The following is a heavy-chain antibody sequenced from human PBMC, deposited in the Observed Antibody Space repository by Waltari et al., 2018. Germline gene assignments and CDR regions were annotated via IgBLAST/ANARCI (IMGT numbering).Heavy chain of an antibody. CDR1: RFTFSYFW. Sequence: EVQLVESGGGLVQPGGSLRLSRAASRFTFSYFWMSWVRLAPGKGPEWVANIKQDGSEKYYVDSVKGRFTISRDYARNSLYLQMNSLRDEDTAVYYCTRDKYYYYYGMDVWGQGTTVTVSS. J-gene: IGHJ6*01. CDR3: TRDKYYYYYGMDV. CDR2: IKQDGSEK. V-gene: IGHV3-7*03.